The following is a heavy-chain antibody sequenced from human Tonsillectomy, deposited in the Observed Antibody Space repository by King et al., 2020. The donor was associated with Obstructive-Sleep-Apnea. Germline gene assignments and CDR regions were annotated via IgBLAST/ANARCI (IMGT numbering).Heavy chain of an antibody. D-gene: IGHD5-12*01. CDR1: GFTFSSYA. CDR2: ISGSGGST. Sequence: VQLVESGGGLVQPGGSLRLSCAASGFTFSSYAMTWVRQAPGKGLEWVSAISGSGGSTYYADSVKGRFTISRDNSKNTLYLQMNSLRAEDTAVYYCAKFGRGYSGYNEYYFDDWGQGTLVTVSS. J-gene: IGHJ4*02. V-gene: IGHV3-23*04. CDR3: AKFGRGYSGYNEYYFDD.